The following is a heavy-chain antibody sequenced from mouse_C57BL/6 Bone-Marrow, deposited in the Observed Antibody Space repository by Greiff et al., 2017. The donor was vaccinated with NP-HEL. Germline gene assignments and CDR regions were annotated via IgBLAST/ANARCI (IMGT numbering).Heavy chain of an antibody. CDR2: IYPGSGST. Sequence: VKLQQPGAELVKPGASVKMSCKASGYTFTSYWITWVKQRPGQGLEWIGDIYPGSGSTNYNEKFKSKAKLTVDKSSSTAYMQLSSLTSEDSAVYYCAVFITTVVAHFDYWGQGTTLTVSS. D-gene: IGHD1-1*01. J-gene: IGHJ2*01. V-gene: IGHV1-55*01. CDR3: AVFITTVVAHFDY. CDR1: GYTFTSYW.